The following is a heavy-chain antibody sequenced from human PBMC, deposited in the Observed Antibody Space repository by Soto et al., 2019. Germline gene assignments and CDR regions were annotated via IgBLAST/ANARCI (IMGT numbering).Heavy chain of an antibody. J-gene: IGHJ5*02. V-gene: IGHV3-7*01. D-gene: IGHD3-10*01. CDR1: GLTFSSYW. Sequence: EEQLVESGGGLVQPGGSLRLSCAASGLTFSSYWMTWVRQAPGKGLEWVTNVREDGGEKNYGDSVKGRFTISRDNAKNSLYRHMNSLRVEDTAVYYCARGEAIGDEPWGQGTLVTVSS. CDR3: ARGEAIGDEP. CDR2: VREDGGEK.